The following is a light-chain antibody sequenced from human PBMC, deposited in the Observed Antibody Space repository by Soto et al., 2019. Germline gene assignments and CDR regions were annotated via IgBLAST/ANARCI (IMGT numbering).Light chain of an antibody. CDR1: SSNIGAGYD. V-gene: IGLV1-40*01. CDR3: QSDDGSLRV. Sequence: QTVVTQPPSVSGAPGQRVTISCTGSSSNIGAGYDVHWYQQLPETAPKLLIFGNNHRPSGVPYRFSGSKSGTSASLAITGLQAEDEADYYCQSDDGSLRVFGTGTKLTVL. CDR2: GNN. J-gene: IGLJ1*01.